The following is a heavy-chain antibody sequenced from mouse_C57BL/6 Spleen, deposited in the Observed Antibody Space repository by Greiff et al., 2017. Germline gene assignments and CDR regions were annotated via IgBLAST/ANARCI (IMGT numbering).Heavy chain of an antibody. CDR3: ARNLPYALEAMDY. Sequence: QVQLQQPGAELVKPGASVKMSCKASGYTFTSYWITWVKQRPGQGLEWIGDIYPGSGSTNYNEKFKSKATLTVDTSSSTAYMQLSSLTSEDSAVYYCARNLPYALEAMDYWGQGTSVTVSS. D-gene: IGHD2-12*01. CDR1: GYTFTSYW. J-gene: IGHJ4*01. CDR2: IYPGSGST. V-gene: IGHV1-55*01.